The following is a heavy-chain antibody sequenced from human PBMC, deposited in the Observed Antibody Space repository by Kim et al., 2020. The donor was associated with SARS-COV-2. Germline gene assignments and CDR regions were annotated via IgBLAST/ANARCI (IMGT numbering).Heavy chain of an antibody. J-gene: IGHJ6*02. CDR3: ARVLGGPLGMDV. V-gene: IGHV4-39*01. Sequence: YYNPSLKGRVTISVDTSKNQFSLKLSSVTAADTAVYYCARVLGGPLGMDVWGQGTTVTVSS.